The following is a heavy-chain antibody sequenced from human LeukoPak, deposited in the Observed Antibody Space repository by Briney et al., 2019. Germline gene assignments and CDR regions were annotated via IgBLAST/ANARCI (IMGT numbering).Heavy chain of an antibody. CDR1: GFTFSSYW. D-gene: IGHD2-2*01. V-gene: IGHV3-21*01. CDR3: ARVGYCSSTSCHNWFDP. J-gene: IGHJ5*02. CDR2: ISSSSSYI. Sequence: GGSLRLSCAASGFTFSSYWMSWVRQAPGKGLEWVSSISSSSSYIYYADSVKGRFTISRDNAKNSLYLQMNSLRAEDTAVYYCARVGYCSSTSCHNWFDPWGQGTLVTVSS.